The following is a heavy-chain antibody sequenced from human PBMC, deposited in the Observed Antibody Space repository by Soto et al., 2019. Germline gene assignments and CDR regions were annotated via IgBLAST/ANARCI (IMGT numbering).Heavy chain of an antibody. D-gene: IGHD3-22*01. CDR1: GFTFSSYA. CDR3: AKHRYDSSGYYPLFDY. CDR2: ISGSGGST. Sequence: GSLRLSCAASGFTFSSYAMSWVRQAPGKGLEWVSAISGSGGSTYYADSVKGRFTISRDNSKNTLYLQMNSLRAEDTAVYYCAKHRYDSSGYYPLFDYWGQGTLVTVSS. J-gene: IGHJ4*02. V-gene: IGHV3-23*01.